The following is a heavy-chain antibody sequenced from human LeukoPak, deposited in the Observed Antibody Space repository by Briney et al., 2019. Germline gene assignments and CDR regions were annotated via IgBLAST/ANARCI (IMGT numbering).Heavy chain of an antibody. V-gene: IGHV4-31*03. CDR2: IYYSGST. D-gene: IGHD6-13*01. CDR1: GGSTSSGGYY. CDR3: ARDALAAAGTRGRWFDP. Sequence: SETLSLTCTVSGGSTSSGGYYWSWIRQHPGKGLEWIAYIYYSGSTYYNPSLKSRVTRSVDTSKNPFSLKLSSVTTADTAVYYCARDALAAAGTRGRWFDPWGQGTLVTVSS. J-gene: IGHJ5*02.